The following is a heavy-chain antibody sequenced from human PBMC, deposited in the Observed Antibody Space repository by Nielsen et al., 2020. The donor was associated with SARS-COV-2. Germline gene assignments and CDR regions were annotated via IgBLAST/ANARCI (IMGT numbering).Heavy chain of an antibody. CDR1: GNTFTSYE. J-gene: IGHJ4*02. CDR3: ARDRGDGYNSGLDY. CDR2: INTNTGNP. Sequence: ASVKVSCKASGNTFTSYEINWVRRATGQGLEWMGWINTNTGNPTYAQGFTSRFVFSLDTSVSTAFLEISSLKAEDTAVYYCARDRGDGYNSGLDYWGQGTLVTVSS. V-gene: IGHV7-4-1*02. D-gene: IGHD5-24*01.